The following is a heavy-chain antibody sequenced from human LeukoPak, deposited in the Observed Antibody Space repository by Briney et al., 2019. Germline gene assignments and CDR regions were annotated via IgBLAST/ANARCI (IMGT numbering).Heavy chain of an antibody. CDR3: ARDSYTDEGNYY. Sequence: SETLSLTCTVSGASISSSTYHWGWIRQPPGKGLEWIGSIYYSGRTYYNPSLKSRVTISVDTSKNQFSLKLSSVTAADTAVYFCARDSYTDEGNYYWGQGTLVTVSS. D-gene: IGHD5-18*01. CDR2: IYYSGRT. CDR1: GASISSSTYH. V-gene: IGHV4-39*02. J-gene: IGHJ4*02.